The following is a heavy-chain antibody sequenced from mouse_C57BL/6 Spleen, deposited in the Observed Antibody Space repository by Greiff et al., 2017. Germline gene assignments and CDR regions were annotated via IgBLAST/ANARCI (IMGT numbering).Heavy chain of an antibody. Sequence: VQLQQSGPGLVKPSQSLPLTCSVTGYSITSGYYWNWIRQLPRNKSEWMGYITYYRSNNYNPPLKNLISFTRDTSNNQFFLKLNPVTTEDTAKYYYARRGVYYFDYWGQGTTLTV. J-gene: IGHJ2*01. CDR2: ITYYRSN. CDR1: GYSITSGYY. CDR3: ARRGVYYFDY. V-gene: IGHV3-6*01.